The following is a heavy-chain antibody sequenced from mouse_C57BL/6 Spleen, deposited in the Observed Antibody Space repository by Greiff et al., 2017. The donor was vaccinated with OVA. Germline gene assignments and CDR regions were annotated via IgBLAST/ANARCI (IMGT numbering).Heavy chain of an antibody. CDR2: IDPSDSYP. CDR3: ARHGSSYDFDY. CDR1: GYTFTSYW. Sequence: QVQLQQPGAELVMPGASVKLSCKASGYTFTSYWMHWVKQRPGQGLEWIGEIDPSDSYPNYNQKFKGKSTLTVDKSSSTAYMQLSSLTSEDSAVYYCARHGSSYDFDYWGQGTTLTVSS. D-gene: IGHD1-1*01. V-gene: IGHV1-69*01. J-gene: IGHJ2*01.